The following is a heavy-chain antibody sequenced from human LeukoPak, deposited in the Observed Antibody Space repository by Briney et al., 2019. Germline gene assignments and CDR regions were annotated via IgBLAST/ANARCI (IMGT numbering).Heavy chain of an antibody. V-gene: IGHV3-21*01. D-gene: IGHD3-10*01. J-gene: IGHJ4*02. Sequence: PGGSLRLSCAASGFTFSSYSMNSVRQAPGKGLEWVSCISTSSDYIYYAASVKGRLTISRDNAKNSLYLQMNSLRVEDTAVYYCARERFHGSGAPKFDYWGQGILVTVSS. CDR2: ISTSSDYI. CDR3: ARERFHGSGAPKFDY. CDR1: GFTFSSYS.